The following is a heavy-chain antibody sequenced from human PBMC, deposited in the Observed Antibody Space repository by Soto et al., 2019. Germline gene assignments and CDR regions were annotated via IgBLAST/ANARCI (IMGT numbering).Heavy chain of an antibody. J-gene: IGHJ6*02. CDR2: ISYDGNNK. CDR1: GFTFSNYA. D-gene: IGHD2-15*01. CDR3: ARAGCDGGTCYTLVGLRYGMDV. Sequence: QVQLVESGGGVVQPGRSVRLSCAASGFTFSNYAMYWVRQAPGKGLEWVAVISYDGNNKYYADSVKGRFTISRDNSKNTLYLQMNSLRAEDTAVYYCARAGCDGGTCYTLVGLRYGMDVWGQGTTVTVSS. V-gene: IGHV3-30-3*01.